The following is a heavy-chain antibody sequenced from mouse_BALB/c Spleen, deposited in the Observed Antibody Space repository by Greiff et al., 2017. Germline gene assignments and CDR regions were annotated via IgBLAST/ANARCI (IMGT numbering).Heavy chain of an antibody. CDR3: ARKGDGYSLYYFDY. CDR1: GFSLTSYG. D-gene: IGHD2-3*01. CDR2: IWSGGST. V-gene: IGHV2-4-1*01. Sequence: VQLVESGPGLVQPSQSLSITCTVSGFSLTSYGVHWVRQSPGKGLEWLGVIWSGGSTDYNAAFISRLSISKDNSKSQVFFKMNSLQADDTAIYYCARKGDGYSLYYFDYWGQGTTLTVSS. J-gene: IGHJ2*01.